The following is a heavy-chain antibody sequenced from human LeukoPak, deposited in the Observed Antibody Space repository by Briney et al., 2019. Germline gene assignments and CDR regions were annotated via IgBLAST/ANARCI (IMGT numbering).Heavy chain of an antibody. V-gene: IGHV3-30*18. Sequence: PGRSLRLSCAASGFTFSSYGMHWVRQAPGKGLEWVAVISYDGSNKYYADSVKGRFAISRDNSKNTLYLQMNSPRAEDTAVYYCAKSYDSSGYYLDYYYGMDVWGQGTTVTVSS. CDR2: ISYDGSNK. CDR1: GFTFSSYG. D-gene: IGHD3-22*01. J-gene: IGHJ6*02. CDR3: AKSYDSSGYYLDYYYGMDV.